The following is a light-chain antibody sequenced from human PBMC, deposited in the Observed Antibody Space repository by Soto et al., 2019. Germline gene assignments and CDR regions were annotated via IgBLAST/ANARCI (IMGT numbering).Light chain of an antibody. J-gene: IGKJ4*01. CDR1: QSVSNDY. CDR2: GAS. V-gene: IGKV3-20*01. CDR3: HQYGSIPLT. Sequence: EIVLTQSPGTLSLSSGERATLSCRASQSVSNDYLAWYQQIPGQAPRLLIYGASNRATGIPDRFSGSGSGTDFILTISRLEPEDNAVYHCHQYGSIPLTFGGGTKVEIK.